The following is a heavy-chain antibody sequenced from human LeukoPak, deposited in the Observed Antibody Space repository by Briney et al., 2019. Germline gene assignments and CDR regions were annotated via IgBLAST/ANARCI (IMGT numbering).Heavy chain of an antibody. CDR2: IRSKPYGGTT. J-gene: IGHJ4*02. Sequence: PGGSLRLSCAASGFTASSNYMSWVRQAPGKGLEWVGFIRSKPYGGTTEYAASVKGRFTISRDDSKSVAYLQMNSLKTEDTAVYYCTRGDYYDSSGYYFLFDYWGQGTLVTVSS. CDR3: TRGDYYDSSGYYFLFDY. V-gene: IGHV3-49*04. CDR1: GFTASSNY. D-gene: IGHD3-22*01.